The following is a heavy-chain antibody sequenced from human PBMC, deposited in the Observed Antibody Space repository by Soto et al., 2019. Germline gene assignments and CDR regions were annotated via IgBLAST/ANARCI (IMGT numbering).Heavy chain of an antibody. Sequence: GESLKISCKGSGYSFTSYLIGWVRQMPGKGLEWMGIIYPGDSDTRYSPSFQGQVTISADKSISTAYLQWSSLKASDTAMYYCARHRKYCSGGSCTYMDVWGKGTTVTVS. CDR3: ARHRKYCSGGSCTYMDV. D-gene: IGHD2-15*01. J-gene: IGHJ6*03. V-gene: IGHV5-51*01. CDR2: IYPGDSDT. CDR1: GYSFTSYL.